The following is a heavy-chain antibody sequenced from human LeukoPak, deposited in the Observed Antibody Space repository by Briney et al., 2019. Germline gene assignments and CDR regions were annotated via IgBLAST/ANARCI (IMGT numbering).Heavy chain of an antibody. J-gene: IGHJ6*03. CDR3: ARGAYCSGGSCYHHYYNMDV. CDR1: GGTFSNYA. Sequence: SVKVSCKASGGTFSNYAISWVRQAPGQGLEWMGGIIPIFGIANYAQKFQGRVTITADKSTSTAYMEVSSLRSEDTAVYYCARGAYCSGGSCYHHYYNMDVWGKGTTVTVSS. CDR2: IIPIFGIA. V-gene: IGHV1-69*17. D-gene: IGHD2-15*01.